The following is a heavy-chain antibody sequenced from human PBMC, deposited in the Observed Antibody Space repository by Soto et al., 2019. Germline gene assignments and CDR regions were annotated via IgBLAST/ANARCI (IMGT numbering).Heavy chain of an antibody. D-gene: IGHD1-7*01. CDR1: WDSVSSNSAA. J-gene: IGHJ6*03. CDR3: AGTSSRQWYYMDV. CDR2: TYYRSRWYN. V-gene: IGHV6-1*01. Sequence: PSQTLSLTCVISWDSVSSNSAAWNWIRQSPSRGLEWLGRTYYRSRWYNEYAVSVRSRITVNADTSKNQFSLHLNSVTPEDTAVYYCAGTSSRQWYYMDVWDKGTTGTVSS.